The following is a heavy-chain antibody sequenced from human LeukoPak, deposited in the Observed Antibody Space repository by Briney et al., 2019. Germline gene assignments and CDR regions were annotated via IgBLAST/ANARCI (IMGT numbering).Heavy chain of an antibody. CDR3: ASGYSSSWYRTNWFDP. Sequence: PSETLSLTCADYGGSFSGYYWSWIRQPPGKGLEWIGEINHSGSTNYNPSLKSRVTISVDTSKNQFTLKLSSVTAADTAVYYCASGYSSSWYRTNWFDPWGQGTLVTVSS. V-gene: IGHV4-34*01. J-gene: IGHJ5*02. CDR1: GGSFSGYY. D-gene: IGHD6-13*01. CDR2: INHSGST.